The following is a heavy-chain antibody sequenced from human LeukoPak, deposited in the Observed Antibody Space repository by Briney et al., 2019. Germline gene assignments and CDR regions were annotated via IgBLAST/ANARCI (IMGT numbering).Heavy chain of an antibody. CDR1: GYTFTGYY. V-gene: IGHV1-2*02. CDR2: INPNSGGT. CDR3: ARANDPSSSSWYAGYYYYYYYMDV. D-gene: IGHD6-13*01. J-gene: IGHJ6*03. Sequence: VASVKVSCKASGYTFTGYYMHWVRQAPGQGLEWMGWINPNSGGTNYAQTFQGRVTMTRDTSISTAYMELSRLRSDDTAVYYCARANDPSSSSWYAGYYYYYYYMDVWGKGTTVTVSS.